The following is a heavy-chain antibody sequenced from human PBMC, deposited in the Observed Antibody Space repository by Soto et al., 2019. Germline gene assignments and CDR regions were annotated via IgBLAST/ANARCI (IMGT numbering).Heavy chain of an antibody. V-gene: IGHV4-61*01. CDR1: GGSVSSGSYY. D-gene: IGHD6-13*01. CDR3: ASKAAAGMIDYYYGMDV. CDR2: IYYSGST. J-gene: IGHJ6*02. Sequence: SETLSLTCTVSGGSVSSGSYYWSWIRQPPGKGLEWIGYIYYSGSTNYNPSLKSRVTISVDTSKNQFSLKLSSVTAADTAVYYCASKAAAGMIDYYYGMDVWGQGTTVT.